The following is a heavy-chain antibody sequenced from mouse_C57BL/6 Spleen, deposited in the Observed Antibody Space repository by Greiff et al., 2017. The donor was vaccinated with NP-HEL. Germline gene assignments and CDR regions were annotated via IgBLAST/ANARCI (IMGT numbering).Heavy chain of an antibody. Sequence: DVKLVESGGGLVKPGGSLKLSCAASGFTFSSYAMSWVRQTPEKRLEWVATISDGGSYTYYPDNVKGRFTISRDTATNTLYLQLSHLKSEDTAMYYYDRDGDGYGEKDYAMDDWGQGTSVTVSS. J-gene: IGHJ4*01. CDR3: DRDGDGYGEKDYAMDD. V-gene: IGHV5-4*03. CDR1: GFTFSSYA. CDR2: ISDGGSYT. D-gene: IGHD2-2*01.